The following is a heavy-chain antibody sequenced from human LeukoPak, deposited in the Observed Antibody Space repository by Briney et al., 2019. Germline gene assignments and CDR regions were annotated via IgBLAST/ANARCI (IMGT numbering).Heavy chain of an antibody. Sequence: SETLSLTCAVYGGPFSGYYWSWIRQPPGKGLEWIGEINHSGSTNYNPSLKSRVTISVDTSKNQFSLKLSSVTAADTAVYYCARYLGSYYYYYYGMDVWGQGTTVTVSS. V-gene: IGHV4-34*01. CDR1: GGPFSGYY. CDR2: INHSGST. CDR3: ARYLGSYYYYYYGMDV. D-gene: IGHD3-10*01. J-gene: IGHJ6*02.